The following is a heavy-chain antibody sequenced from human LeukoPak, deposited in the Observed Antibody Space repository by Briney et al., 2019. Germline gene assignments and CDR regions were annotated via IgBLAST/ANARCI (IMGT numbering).Heavy chain of an antibody. D-gene: IGHD3-10*01. J-gene: IGHJ3*02. Sequence: PSETLSLTCTVSGGSISSGGYYWSWIRQPPGKGLEWIGYIYYSGSTNYNPSLKSRVTISVDTSKNQFSLKLSSVTAADTAVYYCARDEWFGELGAFDIWGQGTMVTVSS. CDR2: IYYSGST. CDR3: ARDEWFGELGAFDI. V-gene: IGHV4-61*08. CDR1: GGSISSGGYY.